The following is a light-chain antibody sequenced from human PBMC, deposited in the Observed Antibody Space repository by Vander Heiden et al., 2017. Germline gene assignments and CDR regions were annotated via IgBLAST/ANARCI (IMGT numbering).Light chain of an antibody. CDR2: AAS. Sequence: AIRMTQSPSSLSASTGDRVTITCRASQGISSYLAWYQQKPGKAPKLLIYAASTLQSGVPSRFSGSGSGTDFTLTISCLQSEDFATYYCQQYYSYPGITFGGETKVEIK. J-gene: IGKJ4*01. V-gene: IGKV1-8*01. CDR1: QGISSY. CDR3: QQYYSYPGIT.